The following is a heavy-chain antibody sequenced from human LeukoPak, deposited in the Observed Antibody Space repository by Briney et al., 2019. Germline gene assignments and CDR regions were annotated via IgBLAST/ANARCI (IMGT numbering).Heavy chain of an antibody. CDR2: ISDSGGST. CDR3: AKDRYCSSTSCYGVIDY. Sequence: GASLRLSCAASGFTFSSYAMSWVRQAPGKGLERVSVISDSGGSTYYTDSVKGRFTISRDNSKNTLYLQMNSLTAEDTAVYYCAKDRYCSSTSCYGVIDYWGQGTLVTVSS. J-gene: IGHJ4*02. V-gene: IGHV3-23*01. CDR1: GFTFSSYA. D-gene: IGHD2-2*01.